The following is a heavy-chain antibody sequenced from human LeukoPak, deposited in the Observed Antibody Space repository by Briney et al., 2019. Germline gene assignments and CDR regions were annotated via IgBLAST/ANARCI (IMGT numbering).Heavy chain of an antibody. Sequence: GSLRLSCAASGFTFDDYGMSWIRQPPGKGLEWIGEINHSGSTNYNPSLKSRVTISVDTSKNQFSLKLSSVTAADTAVYYCARGSWFGYNWFDPWGQGTLVTVSS. V-gene: IGHV4-34*01. D-gene: IGHD3-10*01. J-gene: IGHJ5*02. CDR1: GFTFDDYG. CDR3: ARGSWFGYNWFDP. CDR2: INHSGST.